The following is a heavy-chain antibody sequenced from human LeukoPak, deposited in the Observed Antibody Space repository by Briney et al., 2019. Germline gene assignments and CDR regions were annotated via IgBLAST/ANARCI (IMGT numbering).Heavy chain of an antibody. Sequence: GGSLRLSCAASGFTFSSYWMHWVRQAPGKGLVWVSRISSDGSSTSYADSVKGRFTISRDNAKNTLYLQMNSLRAEDSAVYYCARDLELVYYDSSGYDYWGQGTLVTVSS. J-gene: IGHJ4*02. CDR2: ISSDGSST. CDR1: GFTFSSYW. D-gene: IGHD3-22*01. CDR3: ARDLELVYYDSSGYDY. V-gene: IGHV3-74*01.